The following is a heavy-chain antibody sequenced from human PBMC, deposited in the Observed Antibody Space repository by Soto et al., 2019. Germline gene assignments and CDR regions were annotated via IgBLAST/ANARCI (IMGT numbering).Heavy chain of an antibody. J-gene: IGHJ6*02. V-gene: IGHV1-46*01. Sequence: QVQLVQSGAEVKKPGASVKVSCKASGYTFTSYYMHWVRQAPGQGLEWMGIINPSGGSTSYAQKFRGRVTMTRDTSTSTVYMELSSLRSEDTAVYYCAKTGRDYGMDVWGQGTTVTVSS. CDR2: INPSGGST. D-gene: IGHD3-10*01. CDR1: GYTFTSYY. CDR3: AKTGRDYGMDV.